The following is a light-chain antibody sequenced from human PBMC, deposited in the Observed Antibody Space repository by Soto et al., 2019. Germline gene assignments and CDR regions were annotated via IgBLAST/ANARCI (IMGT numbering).Light chain of an antibody. CDR3: QSYDSSLSGSV. J-gene: IGLJ7*01. CDR2: GNS. V-gene: IGLV1-40*01. Sequence: QSVLTQPPSVSGAPGQRVTISCTGSSCNIGAGYDVHWYQQLPGTAPKLLIYGNSNRPSGVSYRFSGSKSGTSASLAITGRQAEDEADYYCQSYDSSLSGSVFGGGTQLTVL. CDR1: SCNIGAGYD.